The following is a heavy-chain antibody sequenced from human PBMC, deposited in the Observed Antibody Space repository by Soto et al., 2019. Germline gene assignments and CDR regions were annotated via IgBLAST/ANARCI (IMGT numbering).Heavy chain of an antibody. Sequence: QVQLVESGGGVVQPGTSLRLSCAASGFTFKTHAMHWVRQAPGKGLEWMAVIAYDGNEKFYADSVKGRFTISRDNSKNALYLRINSLRDEDTAGYYCGKDVGDYVSYYYRVDVWGQGTTVTVSS. CDR3: GKDVGDYVSYYYRVDV. CDR1: GFTFKTHA. V-gene: IGHV3-30*18. CDR2: IAYDGNEK. J-gene: IGHJ6*02. D-gene: IGHD1-26*01.